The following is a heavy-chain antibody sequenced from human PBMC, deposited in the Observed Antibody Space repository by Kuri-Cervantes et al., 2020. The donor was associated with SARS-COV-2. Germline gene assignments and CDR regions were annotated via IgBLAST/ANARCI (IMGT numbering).Heavy chain of an antibody. CDR3: ARPGGFLDV. CDR2: VNHRGST. V-gene: IGHV4-34*01. Sequence: SETLSLTCAFYGESFSGYYWNWIRQSPGKGLEWIGEVNHRGSTNYNPSLKSRVTISVDTSNNQFSLKLSSVTAADTAVYYCARPGGFLDVWGKGTTVTVSS. J-gene: IGHJ6*04. CDR1: GESFSGYY. D-gene: IGHD4-23*01.